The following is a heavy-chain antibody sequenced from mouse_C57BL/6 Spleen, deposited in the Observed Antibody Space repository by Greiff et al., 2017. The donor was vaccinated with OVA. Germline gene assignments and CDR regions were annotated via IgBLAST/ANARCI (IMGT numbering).Heavy chain of an antibody. J-gene: IGHJ4*01. CDR3: ARRNYYSYAMDY. V-gene: IGHV5-12*01. D-gene: IGHD1-1*01. Sequence: EVQVVESGGGLVQPGGSLKLSCAASGFTFSDYYMYWVRQTPEKRLEWVAYISNGGGSTYYPDTVKGRFTISRDNAKNTLYLQMSRLKSEDTAMYYCARRNYYSYAMDYWGQGTSVTVSS. CDR2: ISNGGGST. CDR1: GFTFSDYY.